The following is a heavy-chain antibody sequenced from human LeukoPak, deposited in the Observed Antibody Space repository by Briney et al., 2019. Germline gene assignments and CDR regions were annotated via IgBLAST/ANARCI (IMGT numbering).Heavy chain of an antibody. CDR1: GGSISSSSYY. V-gene: IGHV4-39*01. J-gene: IGHJ3*02. CDR3: ARHSLPTLYYYDSSGPI. Sequence: PSETLSLTCTVSGGSISSSSYYWGWIRQPPGKGLEWIGSIYYSGSTYYNPSLKSRVTISVDTSKNQFTLKLSSVTAADTAVYYCARHSLPTLYYYDSSGPIWGQGTMVTVSS. CDR2: IYYSGST. D-gene: IGHD3-22*01.